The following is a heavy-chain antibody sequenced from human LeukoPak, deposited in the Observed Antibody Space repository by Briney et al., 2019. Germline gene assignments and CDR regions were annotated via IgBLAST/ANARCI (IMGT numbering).Heavy chain of an antibody. V-gene: IGHV1-2*06. CDR1: GYTFTGYY. CDR2: INPNSGGT. CDR3: ARDPAPKYSSGYDFDY. D-gene: IGHD3-22*01. Sequence: GASVKVSCKASGYTFTGYYMHWVRQAPGQGLEWMGRINPNSGGTNYAQKFQGRVTMTRDTSISTAYMELSRLRSDDTAVYYCARDPAPKYSSGYDFDYWGQGTLVTVSS. J-gene: IGHJ4*02.